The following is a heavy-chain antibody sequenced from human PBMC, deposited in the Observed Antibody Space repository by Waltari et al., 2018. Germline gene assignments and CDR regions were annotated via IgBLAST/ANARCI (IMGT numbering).Heavy chain of an antibody. CDR2: IIPIFGTA. Sequence: QVQLVQSGAEVKKPGSSVKVSCKASGGTFSSYAISWVRQAPGQGLEWMGGIIPIFGTANYAQKFQGRVTITADKSTSTAYMELSSLRSEDTAVYYCARELAYCSSTSCYSGYYMDVWGKGTTVTVSS. CDR3: ARELAYCSSTSCYSGYYMDV. J-gene: IGHJ6*03. D-gene: IGHD2-2*01. V-gene: IGHV1-69*14. CDR1: GGTFSSYA.